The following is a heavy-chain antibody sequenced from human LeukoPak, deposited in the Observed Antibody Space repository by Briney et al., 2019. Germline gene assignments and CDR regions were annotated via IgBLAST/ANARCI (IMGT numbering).Heavy chain of an antibody. CDR3: AKRASFWSGYYKGIDY. V-gene: IGHV3-53*01. D-gene: IGHD3-3*01. Sequence: GGSLRLSCAASGFTVSSNYMSWVRQAPGKGLEWVSVIYSGGSTYYADSVKGRFTISRDNPKNTLYLQMNSLRAEDTAVYYCAKRASFWSGYYKGIDYWGQGTLVTVSS. J-gene: IGHJ4*02. CDR2: IYSGGST. CDR1: GFTVSSNY.